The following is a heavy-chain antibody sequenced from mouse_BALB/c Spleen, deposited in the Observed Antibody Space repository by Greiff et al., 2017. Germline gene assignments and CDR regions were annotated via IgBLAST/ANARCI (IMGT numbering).Heavy chain of an antibody. V-gene: IGHV3-6*02. J-gene: IGHJ4*01. D-gene: IGHD2-4*01. CDR1: GYSITSGYY. CDR3: ARAYDYDYAMDY. Sequence: DVQLVESGPGLVKPSQSLSLTCSVTGYSITSGYYWNWIRQFPGNKLEWMGYISYDGSNNYNPSLKNRISITRDTSKNQFFLKLNSVTTEDTATYYCARAYDYDYAMDYWGQGTSVTVSS. CDR2: ISYDGSN.